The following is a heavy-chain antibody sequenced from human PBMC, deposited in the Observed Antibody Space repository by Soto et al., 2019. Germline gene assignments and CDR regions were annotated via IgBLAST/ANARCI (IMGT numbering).Heavy chain of an antibody. D-gene: IGHD4-17*01. CDR1: RFTFSDSG. V-gene: IGHV3-33*01. Sequence: QVQLVESGGAVVQPGGSLRLSCAASRFTFSDSGMHWVRQAPGKGLEWVAVIWYDGSNKYYADSVKGRFTISRDNSKNTLYLQLNSLTVDDTAVYYCAREAVTYDAFDVWGQGTMVTVSS. CDR3: AREAVTYDAFDV. CDR2: IWYDGSNK. J-gene: IGHJ3*01.